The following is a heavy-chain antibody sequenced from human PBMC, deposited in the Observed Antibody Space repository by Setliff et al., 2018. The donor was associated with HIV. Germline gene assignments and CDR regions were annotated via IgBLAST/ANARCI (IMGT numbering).Heavy chain of an antibody. CDR2: IFYTGNT. Sequence: SETLSLTCTVSGGSISSSSYYWGWTRQPPGKGLEWIGTIFYTGNTNYNPSLKSRGTISVDTSKNQFSLKLTSVTAADTAVYYCAREIYGGNSRPFDYWGQGTLVTVSS. CDR3: AREIYGGNSRPFDY. CDR1: GGSISSSSYY. J-gene: IGHJ4*02. D-gene: IGHD4-17*01. V-gene: IGHV4-39*07.